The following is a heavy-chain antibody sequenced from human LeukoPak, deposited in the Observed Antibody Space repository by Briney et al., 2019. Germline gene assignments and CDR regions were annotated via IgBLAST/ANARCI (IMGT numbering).Heavy chain of an antibody. CDR1: GDSISSGGHF. CDR3: ARSKNGNCDY. CDR2: IYYDGTT. J-gene: IGHJ4*02. D-gene: IGHD1-26*01. V-gene: IGHV4-39*07. Sequence: SETPSLTCSVSGDSISSGGHFWGWIRQPPGKGLDWIGSIYYDGTTYYNASLKSRVTISVDTSKNLFSLRLNSVTAADTGVYYCARSKNGNCDYWGQGTLVTVSS.